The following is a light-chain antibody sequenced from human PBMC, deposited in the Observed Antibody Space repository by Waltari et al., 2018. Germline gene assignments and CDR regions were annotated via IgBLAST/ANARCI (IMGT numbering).Light chain of an antibody. V-gene: IGLV2-23*02. J-gene: IGLJ2*01. CDR1: RSDVGNYNL. CDR2: EVT. Sequence: QSALTQPDSVSGSPGQSITISCTGTRSDVGNYNLVSWYQHHPGKVPKLMIYEVTKRPSGISNRFSGSKSGNTASLTISGLQAEDEGDYYCCSYAGSRIVVFGGGTKMTVL. CDR3: CSYAGSRIVV.